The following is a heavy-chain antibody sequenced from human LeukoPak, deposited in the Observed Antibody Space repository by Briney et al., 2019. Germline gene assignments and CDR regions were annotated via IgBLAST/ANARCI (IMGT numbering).Heavy chain of an antibody. CDR3: ARGAGWYWGY. CDR1: GFSFSTYW. Sequence: GGSLRLSCAASGFSFSTYWMTWVRQAPGKGLEWVANIKEDGSEKYYVDSVKGRFTISRDNAKNSLYLQMNSLRAEDSAMYYCARGAGWYWGYWGQGTLVTVSS. J-gene: IGHJ4*02. CDR2: IKEDGSEK. D-gene: IGHD6-19*01. V-gene: IGHV3-7*01.